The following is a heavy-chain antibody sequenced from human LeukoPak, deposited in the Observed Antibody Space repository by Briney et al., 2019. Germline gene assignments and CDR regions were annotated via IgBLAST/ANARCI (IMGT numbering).Heavy chain of an antibody. V-gene: IGHV3-21*04. Sequence: GGSLRLSCAASGFTFSSYSMNWVRQAPGKGLECVSSISSSSSYIYYADSVKGRFTISRDNSKNTLYLQVNSLRAEDTVVYYCAKWGDYDILTGYYVPDYWGQGTLVTVSS. CDR3: AKWGDYDILTGYYVPDY. J-gene: IGHJ4*02. D-gene: IGHD3-9*01. CDR2: ISSSSSYI. CDR1: GFTFSSYS.